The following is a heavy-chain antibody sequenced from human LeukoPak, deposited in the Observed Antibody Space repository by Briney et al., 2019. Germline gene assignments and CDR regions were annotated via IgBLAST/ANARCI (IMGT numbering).Heavy chain of an antibody. CDR1: GFIFSDAW. CDR3: AQGRLLPRGQEFDY. D-gene: IGHD3-10*01. J-gene: IGHJ4*02. V-gene: IGHV3-15*01. Sequence: GGSLRLSCEASGFIFSDAWMSWVRQAPGKGLEWVGRIKIKRDGGTTDYAAPVKGRFVISRDDSINMVYLQMNSLRAEDTAVYYCAQGRLLPRGQEFDYWGQGTLVTVSS. CDR2: IKIKRDGGTT.